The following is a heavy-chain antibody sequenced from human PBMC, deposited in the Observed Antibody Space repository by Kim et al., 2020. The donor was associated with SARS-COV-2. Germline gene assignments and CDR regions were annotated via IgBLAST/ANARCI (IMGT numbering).Heavy chain of an antibody. CDR1: GFTFSNFA. CDR3: ARGSDSNYHFDY. J-gene: IGHJ4*02. CDR2: ISSGGGRT. D-gene: IGHD3-10*01. V-gene: IGHV3-23*01. Sequence: GGSLRLSCAASGFTFSNFAMSWVRQAPGRGLEWVSTISSGGGRTYYADSVKGRFTVSRDNSRNTVYLRMFSLRVEDTAIYYCARGSDSNYHFDYWGQGTLATVSS.